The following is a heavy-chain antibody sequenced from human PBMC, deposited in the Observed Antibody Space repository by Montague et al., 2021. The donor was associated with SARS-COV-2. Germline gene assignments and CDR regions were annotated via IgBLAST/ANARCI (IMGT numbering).Heavy chain of an antibody. CDR1: GFTFSSFA. D-gene: IGHD3-10*01. CDR3: ARAVSIMVRGRRRFDD. Sequence: SLRLSCAASGFTFSSFAMHWVRQAPGKGLEWVALMSYDGNDKYYADSVKGRFTILSDNSKTTLYLQMNSLGAEDTAVYYCARAVSIMVRGRRRFDDWGQGTSVTVSS. V-gene: IGHV3-30*04. J-gene: IGHJ4*02. CDR2: MSYDGNDK.